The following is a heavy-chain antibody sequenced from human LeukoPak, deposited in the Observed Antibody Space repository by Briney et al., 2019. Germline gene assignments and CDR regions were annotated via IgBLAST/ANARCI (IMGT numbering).Heavy chain of an antibody. CDR1: GGSFSGYY. CDR2: INHSGST. J-gene: IGHJ5*02. CDR3: ARPAYDYVWGSYRRYNWFDP. V-gene: IGHV4-34*01. Sequence: SETLSLTCAVYGGSFSGYYWSWIRQPPGKGLKWIGEINHSGSTNYNPSLKSRVTISVDTSKNQFSLKLSSVTAADTAVYYCARPAYDYVWGSYRRYNWFDPWGQGTLVTVSS. D-gene: IGHD3-16*02.